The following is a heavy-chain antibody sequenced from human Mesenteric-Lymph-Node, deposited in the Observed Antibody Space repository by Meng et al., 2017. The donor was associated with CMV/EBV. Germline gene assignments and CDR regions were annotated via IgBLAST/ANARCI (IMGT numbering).Heavy chain of an antibody. CDR3: ARRGGDCSSTSCSYYYGMDV. J-gene: IGHJ6*02. V-gene: IGHV3-74*01. CDR1: GFTFSSYW. CDR2: INSDGSST. Sequence: GESLKISCAASGFTFSSYWMHWVRQAPGKGLVWVSRINSDGSSTGYADSVKGRFTISRDNAKNTLYLQMNSLRAEDTAVYYCARRGGDCSSTSCSYYYGMDVWGQGTTVTVSS. D-gene: IGHD2-2*01.